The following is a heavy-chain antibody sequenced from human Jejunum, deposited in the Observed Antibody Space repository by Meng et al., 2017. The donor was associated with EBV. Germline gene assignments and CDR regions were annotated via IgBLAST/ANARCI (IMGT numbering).Heavy chain of an antibody. J-gene: IGHJ4*02. Sequence: QVHLQESGPGLVKPSETLSLTCTVSGGSVSSGGYYWSWIRQPPGKGLEWIGYIYNSESTNYKSSLKSRVTISADTSKNQFSLRLSSVTAADTAVYYCARDQNGSYFAYWGQGTLVTASS. CDR3: ARDQNGSYFAY. CDR1: GGSVSSGGYY. V-gene: IGHV4-61*08. D-gene: IGHD1-26*01. CDR2: IYNSEST.